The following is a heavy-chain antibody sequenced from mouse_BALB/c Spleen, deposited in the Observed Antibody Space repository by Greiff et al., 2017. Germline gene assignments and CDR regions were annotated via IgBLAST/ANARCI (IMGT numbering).Heavy chain of an antibody. D-gene: IGHD1-1*01. V-gene: IGHV1S41*01. CDR1: GYTFTSYW. J-gene: IGHJ4*01. CDR2: IAPGSGST. CDR3: ARHYYGSSDAMDY. Sequence: DLVKPGASVKLSCKASGYTFTSYWINWIKQRPGQGLEWIGRIAPGSGSTYYNEMFKGKATLTVDTSSSTAYIQLSSLSSEDSAVYFCARHYYGSSDAMDYWGQGTSVTVAS.